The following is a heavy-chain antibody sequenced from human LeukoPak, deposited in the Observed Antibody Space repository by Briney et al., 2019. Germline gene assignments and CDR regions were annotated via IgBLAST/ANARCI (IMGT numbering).Heavy chain of an antibody. J-gene: IGHJ4*02. CDR1: GYTFTSYG. V-gene: IGHV1-18*01. Sequence: GASVKVSCKASGYTFTSYGISWVRQAPGQGLEWMGWISAYNGNTNYAQKLQGRVTMTTDTSTSTAYMELRGLRSDDTAVYYCARDTTSSWRYLSGYWGQGTLVTVSS. D-gene: IGHD6-13*01. CDR2: ISAYNGNT. CDR3: ARDTTSSWRYLSGY.